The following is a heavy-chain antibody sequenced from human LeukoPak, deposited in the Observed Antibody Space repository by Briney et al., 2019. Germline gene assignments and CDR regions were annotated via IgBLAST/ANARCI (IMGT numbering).Heavy chain of an antibody. D-gene: IGHD6-13*01. V-gene: IGHV3-23*01. CDR1: GFTFSNAW. J-gene: IGHJ4*02. CDR3: AKAAAAPGFDF. Sequence: GGSLRLSCAASGFTFSNAWMSWVRQAPGKGLEWVATVSGSGDRMYHADSVKGRFTISRDNSKNTIYLQMNSLRAEDTALYYCAKAAAAPGFDFWGQGTLVTVSS. CDR2: VSGSGDRM.